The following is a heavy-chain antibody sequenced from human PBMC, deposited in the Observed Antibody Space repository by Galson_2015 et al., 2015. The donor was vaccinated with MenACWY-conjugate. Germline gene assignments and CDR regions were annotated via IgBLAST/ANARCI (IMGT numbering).Heavy chain of an antibody. CDR1: GYSFTNYW. Sequence: QSGAEVKKPGESLKISCKGSGYSFTNYWIGWVRQMPGRGLEWMGLIDPHNSNTRYSPSFQGQVTISADESISTAFLQWSSLEASDTAMYYCARPPPGGRGMDVCVRGTTVTVSS. CDR2: IDPHNSNT. V-gene: IGHV5-51*01. J-gene: IGHJ6*02. CDR3: ARPPPGGRGMDV. D-gene: IGHD1-26*01.